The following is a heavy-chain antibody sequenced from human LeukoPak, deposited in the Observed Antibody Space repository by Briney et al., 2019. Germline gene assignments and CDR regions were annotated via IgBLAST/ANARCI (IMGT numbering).Heavy chain of an antibody. CDR2: IIPIFGTA. CDR1: GGTFSSYA. V-gene: IGHV1-69*13. CDR3: ARGLSGGGNVRGTNWFDP. J-gene: IGHJ5*02. Sequence: ASVKVSCKASGGTFSSYAISWVRQAPGQGLEWMGGIIPIFGTANYAQKFQGRVTITADESTRTAYMELSSLRSEDTAVYYCARGLSGGGNVRGTNWFDPWGQGTLVTVSS. D-gene: IGHD3-16*01.